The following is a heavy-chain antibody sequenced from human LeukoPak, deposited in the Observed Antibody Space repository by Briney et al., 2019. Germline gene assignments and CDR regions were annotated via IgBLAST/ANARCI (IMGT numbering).Heavy chain of an antibody. CDR2: INHSGST. CDR1: GGSFSGYY. D-gene: IGHD2-2*01. J-gene: IGHJ5*02. V-gene: IGHV4-34*01. Sequence: SETLSLTCAVYGGSFSGYYWSWIRQPSGKGLEWIGEINHSGSTNYNPSLKSRVTISVDTSKNQFSLKLSSVTAADTAVYYCARHPRYCSSTSCRGNWFDPWGQGTLVTVSS. CDR3: ARHPRYCSSTSCRGNWFDP.